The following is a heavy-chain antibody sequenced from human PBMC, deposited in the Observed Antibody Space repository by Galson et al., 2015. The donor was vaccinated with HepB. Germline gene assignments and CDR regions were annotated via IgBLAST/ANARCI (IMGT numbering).Heavy chain of an antibody. V-gene: IGHV3-74*01. CDR3: SRDTHGPDDY. D-gene: IGHD4-17*01. CDR2: INEDGSRI. Sequence: SLRLSCAASGFSVRSYWMHWVRQVPGEGLVWVSRINEDGSRINYADSVKGRFTIYKDNAKNTLYLQMNSLRTEDTAVYYCSRDTHGPDDYWGQGTLVTVSS. CDR1: GFSVRSYW. J-gene: IGHJ4*02.